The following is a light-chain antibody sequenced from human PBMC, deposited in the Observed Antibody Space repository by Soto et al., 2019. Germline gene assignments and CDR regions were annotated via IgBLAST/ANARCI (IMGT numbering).Light chain of an antibody. CDR2: GNT. V-gene: IGLV1-40*01. Sequence: QSVLTQAPSESGAPGQRVTISCTGSSSNIGSGYDVHWYQQLPGTAPKLLIYGNTNRPSGVPDRFSGSKSGTSASLAITGLQAEDEADYYCQSYDSSLSDWVFGGGTQLTVL. CDR1: SSNIGSGYD. J-gene: IGLJ3*02. CDR3: QSYDSSLSDWV.